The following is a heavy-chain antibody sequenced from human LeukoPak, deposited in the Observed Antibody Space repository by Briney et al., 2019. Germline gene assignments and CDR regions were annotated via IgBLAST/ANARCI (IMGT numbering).Heavy chain of an antibody. V-gene: IGHV3-30*18. D-gene: IGHD6-19*01. Sequence: GKSLRLSCAASGFTFSTYGMHWVRQAPGKGLEWVAVISYDGTTKYYADSVRGRFTISRDNSKNTLYLQVNSLRAEDTAVYYCAKDRGITVPGGLNWFDPWGQGTLVTVSS. CDR1: GFTFSTYG. CDR2: ISYDGTTK. J-gene: IGHJ5*02. CDR3: AKDRGITVPGGLNWFDP.